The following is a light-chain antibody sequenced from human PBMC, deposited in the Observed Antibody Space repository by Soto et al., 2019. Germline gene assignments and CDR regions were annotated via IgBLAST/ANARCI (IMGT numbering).Light chain of an antibody. J-gene: IGLJ1*01. CDR3: CSYAGSSTYV. CDR2: EVN. Sequence: QSALTQPASLSGSPGQSITISCTGTRSDIGAYDYVSWFQQHPGKAPKLMISEVNNRPSGVSNRFSGSKSGNTAYLTISGLQVEDEADYYCCSYAGSSTYVFGTGTKLTVL. CDR1: RSDIGAYDY. V-gene: IGLV2-14*01.